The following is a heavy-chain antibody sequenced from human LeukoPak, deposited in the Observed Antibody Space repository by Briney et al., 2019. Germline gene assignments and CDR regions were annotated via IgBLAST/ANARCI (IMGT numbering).Heavy chain of an antibody. CDR2: IWYDGSNK. Sequence: PGRSLRLSCAASGFTFSSYGMHWVRQAPGKGLEGVAVIWYDGSNKYYADSVKGRFTISRDNSKNTLYLQMNSLRAEDTAVYYCARGYSSGSRWLDYWGQGTLVTVSS. D-gene: IGHD3-22*01. CDR1: GFTFSSYG. J-gene: IGHJ4*02. CDR3: ARGYSSGSRWLDY. V-gene: IGHV3-33*01.